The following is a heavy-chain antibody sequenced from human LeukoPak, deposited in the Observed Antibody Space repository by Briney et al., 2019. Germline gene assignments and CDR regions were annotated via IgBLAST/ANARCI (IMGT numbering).Heavy chain of an antibody. Sequence: SETLSLTCTVSAGSINSYYWSWIRQPPGKGLEWIGFLYYTGSTNYTPSLKSRVTLSVDTSKNQRSLKLTSVTAADTAVYYCAIGYCSSTSCYSIIDYWGQGTLVTVSS. J-gene: IGHJ4*02. CDR2: LYYTGST. V-gene: IGHV4-59*01. CDR3: AIGYCSSTSCYSIIDY. D-gene: IGHD2-2*03. CDR1: AGSINSYY.